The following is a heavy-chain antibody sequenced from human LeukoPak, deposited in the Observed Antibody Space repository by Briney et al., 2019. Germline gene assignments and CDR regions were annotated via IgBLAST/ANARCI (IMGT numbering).Heavy chain of an antibody. CDR2: IYHSGST. CDR3: ARGSGIAVAGTNHWFDP. D-gene: IGHD6-19*01. J-gene: IGHJ5*02. Sequence: TSETLSLTCAVSGYSISSGYYWGWIRQPPGKALEWIGSIYHSGSTYYNPSLKSRVTISVDTSKNQFSLKLSSVTAADTAVYYCARGSGIAVAGTNHWFDPWGQGTLVTVSS. V-gene: IGHV4-38-2*01. CDR1: GYSISSGYY.